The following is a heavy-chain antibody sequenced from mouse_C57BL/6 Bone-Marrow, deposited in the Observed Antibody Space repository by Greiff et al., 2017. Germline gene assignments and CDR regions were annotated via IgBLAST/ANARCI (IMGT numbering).Heavy chain of an antibody. CDR2: IYPGGGYT. CDR1: GYTFTNYW. Sequence: VQLQQSGAELVRPGTSVKMSCKASGYTFTNYWIGWAKQRPGHGLEWIGDIYPGGGYTNYNEKFKGKATLTADKSSSTAYMQFSSLTSEDSAIYYCARYDYGGGLAYWGQGTRVTVSA. J-gene: IGHJ3*01. CDR3: ARYDYGGGLAY. V-gene: IGHV1-63*01. D-gene: IGHD2-4*01.